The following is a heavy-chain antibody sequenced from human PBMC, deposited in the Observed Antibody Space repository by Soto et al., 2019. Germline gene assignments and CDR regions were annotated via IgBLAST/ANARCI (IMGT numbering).Heavy chain of an antibody. Sequence: SETLSLTCSVSTGSMRSYYWTWIRHSPGKGLEWIGQISHTGRTKYNPSLESRVTISVDTSRKQFSLKLTSVTAADTALYYCARDDTTGLFDFWGQGTLVTVSS. D-gene: IGHD4-17*01. CDR2: ISHTGRT. CDR1: TGSMRSYY. V-gene: IGHV4-59*01. CDR3: ARDDTTGLFDF. J-gene: IGHJ4*02.